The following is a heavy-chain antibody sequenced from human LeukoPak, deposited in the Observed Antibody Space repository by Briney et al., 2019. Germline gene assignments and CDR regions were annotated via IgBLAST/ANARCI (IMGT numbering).Heavy chain of an antibody. CDR3: ASQADSAYGDYN. CDR1: GFTYSRYW. Sequence: GSLRLSCAASGFTYSRYWMHWVRQVPGKGLVWVARIKGDESYTFYADSVKGRFTISRDNAKNTLYLQMNSLRAEDTAVYYCASQADSAYGDYNWGQGTLVTVSS. CDR2: IKGDESYT. J-gene: IGHJ4*02. V-gene: IGHV3-74*01. D-gene: IGHD4-17*01.